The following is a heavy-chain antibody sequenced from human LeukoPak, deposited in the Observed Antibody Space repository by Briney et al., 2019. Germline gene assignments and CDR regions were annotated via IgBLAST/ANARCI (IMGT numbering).Heavy chain of an antibody. Sequence: PSETLSLTCTVSGGSISSYYWSWIRQPPGKGLEWIGYIYYSGSTNYNPSLKSRVTISVDTSKNQFSLKLSSVTAADTAVYYCARQGTTVADYYYYYYGMDVWGQGTTVTVSS. CDR2: IYYSGST. CDR1: GGSISSYY. D-gene: IGHD4-23*01. J-gene: IGHJ6*02. V-gene: IGHV4-59*08. CDR3: ARQGTTVADYYYYYYGMDV.